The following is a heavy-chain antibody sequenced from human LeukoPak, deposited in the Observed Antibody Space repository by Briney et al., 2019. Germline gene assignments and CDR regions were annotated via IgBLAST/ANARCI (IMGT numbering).Heavy chain of an antibody. V-gene: IGHV1-18*01. CDR1: GYTFISSG. Sequence: ASVKVSCKASGYTFISSGISWVRQAPGQGLEWMGWIRGSNGDTNYAQNLQGRVTVTTDTSTSTAYMELRSLRSDDTAVYYCVRGAGYGDYGLDHWGQGTLVTVSS. J-gene: IGHJ5*02. CDR2: IRGSNGDT. CDR3: VRGAGYGDYGLDH. D-gene: IGHD4-17*01.